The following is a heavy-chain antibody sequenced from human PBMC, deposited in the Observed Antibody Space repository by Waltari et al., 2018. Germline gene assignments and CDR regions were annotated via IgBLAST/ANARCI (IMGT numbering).Heavy chain of an antibody. CDR2: IDYSGST. V-gene: IGHV4-59*08. D-gene: IGHD4-4*01. Sequence: QVQLQESGPGLVKPSETLSLTCSVSGGSISGYYWSWIRQPPGKGLEWIGYIDYSGSTNYNPSLKSRGTISLDTSKNQFSLKRSSVTAADTAVYYCARFIRLQLDWFDPWGQGALVTVSS. J-gene: IGHJ5*02. CDR3: ARFIRLQLDWFDP. CDR1: GGSISGYY.